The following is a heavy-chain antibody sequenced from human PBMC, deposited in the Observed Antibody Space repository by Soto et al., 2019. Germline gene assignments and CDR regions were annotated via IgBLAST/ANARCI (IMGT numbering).Heavy chain of an antibody. Sequence: QVQLVESGGGVVQPGRSLRLSCAASGFTFSSYAMHWVRQAPGKGLEWVAVISYDGSDKYYADSVKGRFTISRDNSKNTLYLHVNSLRAEDTAVYYCARRHVAFDIWGQGTMVTVSS. J-gene: IGHJ3*02. CDR2: ISYDGSDK. V-gene: IGHV3-30-3*01. CDR3: ARRHVAFDI. CDR1: GFTFSSYA.